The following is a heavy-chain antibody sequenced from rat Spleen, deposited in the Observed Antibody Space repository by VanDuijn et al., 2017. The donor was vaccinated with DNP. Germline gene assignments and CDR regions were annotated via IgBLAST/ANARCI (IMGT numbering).Heavy chain of an antibody. Sequence: EVQLVESGGDLVQPGRSLKVSCVVSGFTFDNYWMTWIRQVPGKGLEWVASITSNGVSTYYSDSVKGRFTISRDNAKSTLYLQMDSLRSEETATYYCAKAGGYSPWYFDYWGQGVMVTVSS. D-gene: IGHD1-11*01. J-gene: IGHJ2*01. CDR2: ITSNGVST. CDR1: GFTFDNYW. CDR3: AKAGGYSPWYFDY. V-gene: IGHV5-31*01.